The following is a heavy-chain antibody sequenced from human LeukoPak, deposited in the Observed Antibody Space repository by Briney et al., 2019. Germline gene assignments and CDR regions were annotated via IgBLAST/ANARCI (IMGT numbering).Heavy chain of an antibody. J-gene: IGHJ4*02. Sequence: PGGSLRLSCAASGFTFSDNYMSWVRQAPGKGLEWVSVIYSGGSTNYADSVKGRFTISRDNFKNTLYLQMNSLRADDTAVYYCAREESSSWYNYWGQGTLVTVSS. CDR2: IYSGGST. D-gene: IGHD6-13*01. CDR3: AREESSSWYNY. CDR1: GFTFSDNY. V-gene: IGHV3-66*01.